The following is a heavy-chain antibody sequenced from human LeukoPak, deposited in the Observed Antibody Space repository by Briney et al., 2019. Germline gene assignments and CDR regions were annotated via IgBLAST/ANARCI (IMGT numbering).Heavy chain of an antibody. D-gene: IGHD3-10*01. J-gene: IGHJ3*02. V-gene: IGHV3-23*01. Sequence: GGSLRLSCAASGFTFSSYSMSWVRQAPGKGLEWVSSISGSGRSTYYADSVKGRFTISRDNSENTLYLQMKSLRVEDTAIYYCAKGRYGSGTYYNVPDAFDIWGQGAMVTVSS. CDR1: GFTFSSYS. CDR2: ISGSGRST. CDR3: AKGRYGSGTYYNVPDAFDI.